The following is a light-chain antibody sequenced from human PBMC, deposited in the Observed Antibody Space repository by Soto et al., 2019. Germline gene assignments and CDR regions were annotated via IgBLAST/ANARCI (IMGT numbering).Light chain of an antibody. CDR1: NSDIGNYDL. CDR2: EGS. J-gene: IGLJ7*01. CDR3: CSYGGSGKNWL. V-gene: IGLV2-23*01. Sequence: QSALSQPASVSGSPGQSITISCTGSNSDIGNYDLVSWYQQHPGKAPRLLIYEGSKRPSGFTSRISGSTSGNTASLTISGLQPDDEADYYCCSYGGSGKNWLFGGGTQLTVL.